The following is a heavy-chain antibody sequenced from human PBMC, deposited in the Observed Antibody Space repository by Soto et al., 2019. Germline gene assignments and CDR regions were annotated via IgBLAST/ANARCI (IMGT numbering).Heavy chain of an antibody. CDR3: AREHVEMAALDY. V-gene: IGHV3-21*01. D-gene: IGHD6-19*01. CDR1: GFTFSSYS. J-gene: IGHJ4*02. Sequence: LRLSCAASGFTFSSYSMNWVRQAPGKGLEWVSSISSSSSYIYYADSVKGRFTISRDNAKNSLCLQMNSLRAEDTAVYYCAREHVEMAALDYWGQGTLVTVSS. CDR2: ISSSSSYI.